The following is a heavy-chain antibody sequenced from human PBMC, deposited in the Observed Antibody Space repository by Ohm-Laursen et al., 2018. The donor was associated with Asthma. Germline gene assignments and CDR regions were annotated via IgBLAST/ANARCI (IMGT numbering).Heavy chain of an antibody. D-gene: IGHD1-14*01. Sequence: SLRLSCAASGFTFSSYGMHWVRQAPGKGLEWVAVISYDGSNKYYADSVKGRFTISRDNAKNSLYVQMNSLRAEDTAVYYCARDISDYYYYGMDVWGQGTTVTVSS. CDR3: ARDISDYYYYGMDV. J-gene: IGHJ6*02. CDR1: GFTFSSYG. V-gene: IGHV3-30*03. CDR2: ISYDGSNK.